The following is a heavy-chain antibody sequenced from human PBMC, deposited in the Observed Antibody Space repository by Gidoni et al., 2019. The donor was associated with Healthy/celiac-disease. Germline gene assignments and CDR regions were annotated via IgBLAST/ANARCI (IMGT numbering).Heavy chain of an antibody. CDR2: ISSSGSTI. CDR1: GFTFSSYE. D-gene: IGHD3-10*01. CDR3: ARQRGDYYYDYGMDV. Sequence: EVQLVESGGGLVQPGGSLRLSCAASGFTFSSYEMNWVRQAPGKGLEWVSYISSSGSTIYYADSVKGRFTISRDNAKNSLYLQMNSLRAEDTAVYYCARQRGDYYYDYGMDVWGQGTTVTVSS. V-gene: IGHV3-48*03. J-gene: IGHJ6*02.